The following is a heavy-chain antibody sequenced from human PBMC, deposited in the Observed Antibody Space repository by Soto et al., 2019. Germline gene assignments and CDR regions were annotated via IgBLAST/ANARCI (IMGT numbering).Heavy chain of an antibody. CDR3: ARDFEGSYGYGPFEY. J-gene: IGHJ4*02. Sequence: EVQLVESGGGLVQPGGSLRLSCAASGFTFSRYWMSWVRQAPRKGLEWVANIKQDGSEKYYVDSVKGRFTISRDNAKNSVYLQMNSLRAEVTAVYYCARDFEGSYGYGPFEYWGQGTLVTVSS. CDR1: GFTFSRYW. V-gene: IGHV3-7*03. CDR2: IKQDGSEK. D-gene: IGHD5-18*01.